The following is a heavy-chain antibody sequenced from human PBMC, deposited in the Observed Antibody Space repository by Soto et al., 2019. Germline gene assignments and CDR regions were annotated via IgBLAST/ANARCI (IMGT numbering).Heavy chain of an antibody. V-gene: IGHV3-30*18. CDR2: ISYDGSNK. CDR3: AKDLGGGPKYYYGMDV. CDR1: GFTFSSYG. D-gene: IGHD3-16*01. J-gene: IGHJ6*02. Sequence: GGSLRLSCAASGFTFSSYGMHWVRQAPGKGLEWVAVISYDGSNKYYADSVKGRFTISRDNSKNTLYLQMNSLRAEDTAVYYCAKDLGGGPKYYYGMDVWGQGTTVTVSS.